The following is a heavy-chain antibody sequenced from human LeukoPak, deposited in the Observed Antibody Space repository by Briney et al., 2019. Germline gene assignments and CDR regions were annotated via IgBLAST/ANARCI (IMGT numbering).Heavy chain of an antibody. CDR2: INHSGST. V-gene: IGHV4-34*01. J-gene: IGHJ4*02. CDR3: TRVSYYDILTGYQWGFDY. D-gene: IGHD3-9*01. CDR1: GGSFSDYY. Sequence: SETLSLTCAVYGGSFSDYYWSWIRQPPGKGLEWIGEINHSGSTNYSPSLKSRVTISVDTSKNQFSLKLSSVTAADTAVYYCTRVSYYDILTGYQWGFDYWGQGTLVTVSS.